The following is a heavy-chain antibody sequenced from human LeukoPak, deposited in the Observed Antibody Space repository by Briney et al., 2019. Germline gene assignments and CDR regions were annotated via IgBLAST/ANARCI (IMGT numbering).Heavy chain of an antibody. Sequence: PSETLSLTCTVSGGSISSYYWSWIRQPPGKGLEWIGYIYYSGSTNYNPSLKSRVTISVDTSKNQFSLKLSSVTAADTAVYYCASTSGWNYGRRFDPWGQGTLVTASS. V-gene: IGHV4-59*12. CDR2: IYYSGST. J-gene: IGHJ5*02. CDR3: ASTSGWNYGRRFDP. D-gene: IGHD1-7*01. CDR1: GGSISSYY.